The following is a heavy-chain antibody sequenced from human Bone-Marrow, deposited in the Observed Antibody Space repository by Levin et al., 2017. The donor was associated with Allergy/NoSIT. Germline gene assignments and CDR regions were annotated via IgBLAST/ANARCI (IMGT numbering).Heavy chain of an antibody. D-gene: IGHD3-22*01. CDR3: ARDRPQGYYDSSGYYKILGYYYGMDV. V-gene: IGHV3-30-3*01. CDR1: GFTFSSYA. J-gene: IGHJ6*02. Sequence: GGSLRLSCAASGFTFSSYAMHWVRQAPGKGLEWVAVISYDGSNKYYADSVKGRFTISRDNSKNTLYLQMNSLRAEDTAVYYCARDRPQGYYDSSGYYKILGYYYGMDVWGQGTTVTVSS. CDR2: ISYDGSNK.